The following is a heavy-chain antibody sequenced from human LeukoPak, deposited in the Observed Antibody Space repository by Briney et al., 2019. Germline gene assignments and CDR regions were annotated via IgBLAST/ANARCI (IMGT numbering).Heavy chain of an antibody. V-gene: IGHV4-4*07. D-gene: IGHD5-12*01. CDR1: GGSISSYY. CDR3: ARETSWLQSYYYYYYMDV. Sequence: PSETLSLTCTVSGGSISSYYWSWIRQPAGKGLEWSGRIYTSGSTNYNPSLKSRVTMSVDTSKNQFSLKLSSVTAADTAVYYCARETSWLQSYYYYYYMDVWGKGTTVTVSS. CDR2: IYTSGST. J-gene: IGHJ6*03.